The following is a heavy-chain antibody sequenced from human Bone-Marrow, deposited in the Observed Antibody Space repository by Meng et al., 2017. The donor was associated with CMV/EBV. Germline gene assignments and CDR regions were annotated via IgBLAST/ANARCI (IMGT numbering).Heavy chain of an antibody. V-gene: IGHV4-30-4*08. CDR3: VRELAARAYGMDV. CDR1: GGSISSGDYY. D-gene: IGHD6-6*01. CDR2: IYYSGST. Sequence: LRLSCTVSGGSISSGDYYWSWIRQPPGKGLEWIGYIYYSGSTYYNPSLKSRVTISVDTSKNQFSLKLSSVTAADTAVYYCVRELAARAYGMDVWGQGTTVTVSS. J-gene: IGHJ6*02.